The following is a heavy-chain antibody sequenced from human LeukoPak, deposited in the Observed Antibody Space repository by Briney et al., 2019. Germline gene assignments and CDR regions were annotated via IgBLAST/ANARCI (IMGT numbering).Heavy chain of an antibody. Sequence: SETLSLTCTVSGGSISSYYWSWIRQPPGKGLEWIGYIYYSGSTNYNPSLKSRVTISVDTSKNQLSLKLSSVTAADTAVYYCASSSSPPYYYYMDVWGKGTTVTVSS. CDR2: IYYSGST. D-gene: IGHD6-6*01. V-gene: IGHV4-59*01. CDR3: ASSSSPPYYYYMDV. J-gene: IGHJ6*03. CDR1: GGSISSYY.